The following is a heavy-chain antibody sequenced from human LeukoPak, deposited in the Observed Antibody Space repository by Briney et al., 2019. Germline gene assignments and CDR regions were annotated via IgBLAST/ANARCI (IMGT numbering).Heavy chain of an antibody. J-gene: IGHJ4*02. CDR1: GYSFTSYG. CDR3: ARDYYDSNGYFADHY. Sequence: GASVKVSCKASGYSFTSYGINWVRQAPGHELEWMGWISTYYGNTKYAQKFQGRVTVTTDTSTSTAYMELRSLRSDDSAVYFCARDYYDSNGYFADHYWGQGTLVTVSS. CDR2: ISTYYGNT. V-gene: IGHV1-18*01. D-gene: IGHD3-22*01.